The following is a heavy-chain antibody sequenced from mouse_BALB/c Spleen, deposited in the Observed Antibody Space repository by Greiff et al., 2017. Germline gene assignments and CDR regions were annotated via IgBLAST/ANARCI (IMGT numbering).Heavy chain of an antibody. J-gene: IGHJ3*01. CDR2: ISYSGST. D-gene: IGHD2-2*01. CDR1: GYSITSDYA. CDR3: AREGYEIAY. Sequence: EVQLVESGPGLVKPSQSLSLTCTVTGYSITSDYAWNWIRQFPGNKLEWMGYISYSGSTSYNPSLKSRISITRDTSKNQFFLQLNSVTTEDTATYYCAREGYEIAYWGQGTLVTVSA. V-gene: IGHV3-2*02.